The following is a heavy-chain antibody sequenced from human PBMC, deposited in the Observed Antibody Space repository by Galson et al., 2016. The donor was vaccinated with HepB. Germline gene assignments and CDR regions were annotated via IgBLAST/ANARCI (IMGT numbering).Heavy chain of an antibody. Sequence: QVQLQESGPGLVKPSQTLSLTCSVSGGSISIGIYYWTWIRQHPGKGLEWIGYIYYSGSTYYNPSLKGRVTISTDTSKLQFSLELSSVHAASTSFDYWARVAGVDYYHYYMDVWGKGTTVTVSS. CDR1: GGSISIGIYY. CDR2: IYYSGST. J-gene: IGHJ6*03. CDR3: ARVAGVDYYHYYMDV. D-gene: IGHD2-15*01. V-gene: IGHV4-31*03.